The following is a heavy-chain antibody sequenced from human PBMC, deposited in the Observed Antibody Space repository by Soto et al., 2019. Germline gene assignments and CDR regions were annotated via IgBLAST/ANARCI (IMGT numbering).Heavy chain of an antibody. CDR3: ARVRISRANAAFGS. Sequence: SETLSLTCTVSGASISSYYWSWIRQPAGKGLEWIGRIYTSGSTNYNPSLNSRVTMSQDTSKNQFSLNLSSVTAAADTAVYYCARVRISRANAAFGSWGQGTLVPV. CDR1: GASISSYY. CDR2: IYTSGST. D-gene: IGHD3-3*02. V-gene: IGHV4-4*07. J-gene: IGHJ4*03.